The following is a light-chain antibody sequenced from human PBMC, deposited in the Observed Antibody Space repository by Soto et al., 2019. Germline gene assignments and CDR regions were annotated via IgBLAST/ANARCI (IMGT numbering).Light chain of an antibody. V-gene: IGKV3-20*01. CDR1: QSVSSSY. J-gene: IGKJ4*01. CDR3: QQNCILPPLT. Sequence: EIVLTQSPGTLSLSPGERATLSCRASQSVSSSYLAWYQQKPGQAPRLLIYGASSRATGIPDRFSGRGSGTGFTLTVSRLGLQDFEVYYCQQNCILPPLTFGRGTKVEMK. CDR2: GAS.